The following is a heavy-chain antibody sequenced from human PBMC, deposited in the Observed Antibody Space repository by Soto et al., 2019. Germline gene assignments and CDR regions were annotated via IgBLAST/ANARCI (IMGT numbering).Heavy chain of an antibody. D-gene: IGHD3-22*01. J-gene: IGHJ3*02. V-gene: IGHV1-69*01. CDR3: ARPRSYYYDSSAERACDI. Sequence: QVQLVQSGAEVKKPGSSVKVSCKASGGTFSNYGISWVRQAPGQGPEWLGGIIPLFGTANYAQRFQGRVTITADEATSTAYMELSSLKSEDTAVYYCARPRSYYYDSSAERACDIWGQGTMVTVSS. CDR2: IIPLFGTA. CDR1: GGTFSNYG.